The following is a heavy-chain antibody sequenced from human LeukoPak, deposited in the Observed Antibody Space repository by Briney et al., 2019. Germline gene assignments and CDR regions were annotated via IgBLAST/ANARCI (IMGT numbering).Heavy chain of an antibody. CDR3: ARAGRYYDSSGYESEAFDT. J-gene: IGHJ3*02. D-gene: IGHD3-22*01. V-gene: IGHV6-1*01. Sequence: SQTLSLTCAISGDSVSSNSAAWNWIRQSPSRGLEWLGRTYYRSKWYNDYAVSVKSRITINPDTSKNQFSLQLNSVTPEDTAVYYCARAGRYYDSSGYESEAFDTWGQGTMVTVSS. CDR2: TYYRSKWYN. CDR1: GDSVSSNSAA.